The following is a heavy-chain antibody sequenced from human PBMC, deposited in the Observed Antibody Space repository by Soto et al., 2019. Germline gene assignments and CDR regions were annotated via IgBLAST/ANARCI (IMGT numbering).Heavy chain of an antibody. CDR2: IWYDGSNK. D-gene: IGHD1-1*01. CDR1: GFTFSSYG. Sequence: GGSLRLSCAASGFTFSSYGMHWVRQAPGKGLEWVAVIWYDGSNKYYADSVKGRFTISRDNSKNTLYLQMNSLRAEDTAVYYCARDGPIQGCDIWGQGTMVTVSS. V-gene: IGHV3-33*01. CDR3: ARDGPIQGCDI. J-gene: IGHJ3*02.